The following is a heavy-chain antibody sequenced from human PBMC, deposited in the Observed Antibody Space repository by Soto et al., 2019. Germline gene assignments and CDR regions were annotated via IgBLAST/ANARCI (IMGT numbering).Heavy chain of an antibody. Sequence: EVQLVESGGGLVKPGGSLRLSCAASGFTFSSHSMNWVRQAPGKGLEWVSSISSTSSYIYYAESLEGRFTFSRDNAKNSLYLQMDSLRAEDTAVYYCARGYRGVPSQYEVNDAFDTGGQGTKVIVSS. D-gene: IGHD3-10*01. CDR1: GFTFSSHS. CDR2: ISSTSSYI. J-gene: IGHJ3*02. CDR3: ARGYRGVPSQYEVNDAFDT. V-gene: IGHV3-21*01.